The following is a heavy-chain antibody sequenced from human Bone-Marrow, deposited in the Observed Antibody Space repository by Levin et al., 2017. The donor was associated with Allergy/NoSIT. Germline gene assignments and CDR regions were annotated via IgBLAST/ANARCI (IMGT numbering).Heavy chain of an antibody. Sequence: SETLSLTCTVSGGSISSSSYYWGWIRQPPGKGLEWIGCINYSGSTYYNPSLKSRVTISVDTSKNQFSLKLSSVTAADTAVYYCARGWELLFYFDYWGQGTLVTVSS. CDR1: GGSISSSSYY. D-gene: IGHD1-26*01. CDR3: ARGWELLFYFDY. CDR2: INYSGST. V-gene: IGHV4-39*07. J-gene: IGHJ4*02.